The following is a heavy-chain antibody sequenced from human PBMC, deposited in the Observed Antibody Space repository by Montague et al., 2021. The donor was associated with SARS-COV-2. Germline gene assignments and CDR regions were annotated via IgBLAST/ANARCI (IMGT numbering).Heavy chain of an antibody. CDR3: ARDGFYYDSSGEYLETGGFDN. J-gene: IGHJ4*02. V-gene: IGHV4-59*01. D-gene: IGHD3-22*01. Sequence: SETLSLTCTVSGGSISNYYWSWIRQSPGKRLEWIGYIHHTGSSNXRPSLKSRVTISLGTSRNQFSLKLSSVTAADTAVYYCARDGFYYDSSGEYLETGGFDNWGQGTLVTVSS. CDR1: GGSISNYY. CDR2: IHHTGSS.